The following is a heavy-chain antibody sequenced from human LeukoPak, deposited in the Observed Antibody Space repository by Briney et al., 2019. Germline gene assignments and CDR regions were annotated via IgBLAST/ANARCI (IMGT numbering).Heavy chain of an antibody. CDR3: ARVRAIFGVVTGGVFDY. Sequence: GGSLRLSCAASGFTFSSYAMHWVRQAPGKGLEWVAVISYDGSNKYYADSVKGRFTISRDNSKNTLYLQMNSLRAEDTAVYYCARVRAIFGVVTGGVFDYWGQGTLVTVSS. CDR2: ISYDGSNK. V-gene: IGHV3-30-3*01. J-gene: IGHJ4*02. D-gene: IGHD3-3*01. CDR1: GFTFSSYA.